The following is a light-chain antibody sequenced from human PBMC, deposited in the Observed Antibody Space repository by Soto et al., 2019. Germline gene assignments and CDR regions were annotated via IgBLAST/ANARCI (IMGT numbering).Light chain of an antibody. CDR3: VLYMGSGIWV. CDR1: SGSVSANYY. J-gene: IGLJ3*02. V-gene: IGLV8-61*01. Sequence: QTVVTQEASLSVSPGTTVTLTCGLSSGSVSANYYPSWYQRTPGQAPRTLIYNTNTRSSGVPDRFSGSILGNKAALTITGAQADDESDYYCVLYMGSGIWVFGGGTKVTVL. CDR2: NTN.